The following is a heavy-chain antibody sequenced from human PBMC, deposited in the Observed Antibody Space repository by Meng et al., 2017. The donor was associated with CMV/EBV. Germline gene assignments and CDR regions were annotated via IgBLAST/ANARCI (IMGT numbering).Heavy chain of an antibody. V-gene: IGHV1-58*01. D-gene: IGHD3-3*01. J-gene: IGHJ5*02. CDR3: AADLVEASYDFWSGYYGGGWFDP. Sequence: SVKVSCKASGFTFTSSAVQWVRQARGQRLEWRGWIVVGSGNTKYAQKFQERVTITRDMSTSTAYMELSSLRSEDTAVYYCAADLVEASYDFWSGYYGGGWFDPWGQGTLVTVSS. CDR2: IVVGSGNT. CDR1: GFTFTSSA.